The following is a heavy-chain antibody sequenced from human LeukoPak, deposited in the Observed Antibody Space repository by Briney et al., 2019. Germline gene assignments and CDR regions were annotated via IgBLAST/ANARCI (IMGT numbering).Heavy chain of an antibody. V-gene: IGHV3-21*01. CDR1: GSTFSNYR. Sequence: GGSLRLSCAASGSTFSNYRMNWVRQAPGKGLEWVSSISSSSSYIYYADSVKGRFTISRDNAKNSLYLQMNSLRAEDTAVYYCARDHYFDSHFDYWGQGTLVTVSS. J-gene: IGHJ4*02. D-gene: IGHD3-9*01. CDR3: ARDHYFDSHFDY. CDR2: ISSSSSYI.